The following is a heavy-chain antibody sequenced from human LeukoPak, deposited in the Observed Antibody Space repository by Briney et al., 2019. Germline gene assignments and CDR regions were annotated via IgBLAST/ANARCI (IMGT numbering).Heavy chain of an antibody. Sequence: SQTLSLTCAVYGGSFSGYYWSWIRQPPGKGLEWIGEINHSGSTNYNPSLKSRVTISVDTSKNQFSLKLSSVTAADTAVYYCARLQATTSYLDYWGQGTLVTVSS. D-gene: IGHD1-26*01. CDR2: INHSGST. CDR3: ARLQATTSYLDY. CDR1: GGSFSGYY. V-gene: IGHV4-34*01. J-gene: IGHJ4*02.